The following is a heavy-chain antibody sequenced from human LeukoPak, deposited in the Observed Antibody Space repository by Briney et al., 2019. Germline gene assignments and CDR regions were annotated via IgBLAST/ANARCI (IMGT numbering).Heavy chain of an antibody. V-gene: IGHV1-69*04. Sequence: SVKVSCKASGGTFSSYAISWVRQAPGQGLEWMGRIIPILGIANYAQKFQGRVTITADKSTSTAYMELSSLRSEDTAVYYCASMIVVGYYDYWGQGTLVTVSS. D-gene: IGHD3-22*01. CDR2: IIPILGIA. CDR1: GGTFSSYA. J-gene: IGHJ4*02. CDR3: ASMIVVGYYDY.